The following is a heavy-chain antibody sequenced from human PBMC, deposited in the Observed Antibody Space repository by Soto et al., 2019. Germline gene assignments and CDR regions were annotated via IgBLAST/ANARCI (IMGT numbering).Heavy chain of an antibody. CDR3: ARTIVVVPAAMPRFDY. D-gene: IGHD2-2*01. CDR1: GFSLSTSGVG. V-gene: IGHV2-5*02. CDR2: IYWDDDK. J-gene: IGHJ4*02. Sequence: QITLKESGPTLVKPTQTLTLTCTFSGFSLSTSGVGVGWIRQPPGKALEWLALIYWDDDKRYSPSLKSRLNITKDTSKNQVVLTMTNMDPVDTATYYCARTIVVVPAAMPRFDYWGQGTLVTVSS.